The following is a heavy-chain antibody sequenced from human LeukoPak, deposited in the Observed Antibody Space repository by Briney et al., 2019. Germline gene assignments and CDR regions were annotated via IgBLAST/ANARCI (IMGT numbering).Heavy chain of an antibody. D-gene: IGHD3-10*02. J-gene: IGHJ4*02. CDR1: GFTFSSYA. V-gene: IGHV3-23*01. CDR3: AKGNTMYTAYYFDY. CDR2: ISGSGGST. Sequence: GGSLRLSCAASGFTFSSYAMSWVRQAPGKGLEWVSAISGSGGSTYYADSVKGRFTISRDNSKNALYLQMNSLRAEDTAVYYCAKGNTMYTAYYFDYWGQGTLVTVSS.